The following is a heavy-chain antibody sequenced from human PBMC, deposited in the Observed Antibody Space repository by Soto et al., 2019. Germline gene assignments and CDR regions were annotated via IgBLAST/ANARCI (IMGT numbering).Heavy chain of an antibody. CDR2: IKSKTDGGTT. CDR3: TTGPYYYYYMDV. V-gene: IGHV3-15*01. CDR1: GFTFSNAW. Sequence: GGSLRLSCAASGFTFSNAWMSWVRQAPGKGLEWVGRIKSKTDGGTTDYAAPVKGRFTISRDDSKNTLYLQMDSLKTEDTAVYYCTTGPYYYYYMDVWGKGATVTVSS. J-gene: IGHJ6*03.